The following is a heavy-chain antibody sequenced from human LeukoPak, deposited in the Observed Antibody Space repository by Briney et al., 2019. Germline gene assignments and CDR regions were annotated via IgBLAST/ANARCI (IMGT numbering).Heavy chain of an antibody. CDR1: GGSIGSGTYY. CDR3: AREASGSYFVGYFDY. J-gene: IGHJ4*02. Sequence: TSETLSLTCTVSGGSIGSGTYYWGWIRQSPGKGLEWIGSIFYSGSTNYNPSLKSRVTISVDTSKNQFSLKLSSVTAADTAVYYCAREASGSYFVGYFDYWGQGTLVTVSS. D-gene: IGHD1-26*01. CDR2: IFYSGST. V-gene: IGHV4-39*07.